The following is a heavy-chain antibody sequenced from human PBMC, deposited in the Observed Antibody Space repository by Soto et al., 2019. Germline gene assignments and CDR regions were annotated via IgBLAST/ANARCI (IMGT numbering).Heavy chain of an antibody. CDR2: IIPVFGRP. D-gene: IGHD5-12*01. CDR1: GGTFSSFG. Sequence: SVKVSCKASGGTFSSFGISLVRQAPGQGLEWMGGIIPVFGRPNYAQRFRGRLTITADESTNTGYMELIDLRSEDTAVYYCAREGSGYNFWGQGTQVTVSS. J-gene: IGHJ1*01. CDR3: AREGSGYNF. V-gene: IGHV1-69*13.